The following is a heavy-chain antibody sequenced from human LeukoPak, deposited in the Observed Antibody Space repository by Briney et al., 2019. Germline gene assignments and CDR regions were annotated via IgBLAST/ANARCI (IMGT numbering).Heavy chain of an antibody. CDR2: IYYSGST. V-gene: IGHV4-30-4*01. D-gene: IGHD5-18*01. CDR1: GGSISSGDYY. Sequence: SETLSLTCTVSGGSISSGDYYWSWIRHPPGRGLEWIGYIYYSGSTYYNPSLKSRVTISVDTSKNQFSLKLSSVTAADTAVYYCARDSAMVTPYYYGMDVWGKGTTVTVSS. J-gene: IGHJ6*04. CDR3: ARDSAMVTPYYYGMDV.